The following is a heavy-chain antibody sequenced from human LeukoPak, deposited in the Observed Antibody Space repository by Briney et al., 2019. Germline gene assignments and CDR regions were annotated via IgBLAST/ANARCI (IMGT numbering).Heavy chain of an antibody. Sequence: PGGSLRLSCAGSGFTFSSYEMNWVRQAPGKGLEWVSYISSSCRAIYYADSVKGRFTVSRDNAKNSLYLQMNSLRAEDTAVYYCARCPRWAHFDYWGQGTLVTVSS. D-gene: IGHD4-23*01. CDR2: ISSSCRAI. J-gene: IGHJ4*02. V-gene: IGHV3-48*03. CDR3: ARCPRWAHFDY. CDR1: GFTFSSYE.